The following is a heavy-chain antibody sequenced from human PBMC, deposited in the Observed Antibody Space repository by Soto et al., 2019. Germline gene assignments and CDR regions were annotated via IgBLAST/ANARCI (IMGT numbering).Heavy chain of an antibody. Sequence: QVRLQQWGAGLLKPSETLSLTCAVYGASFTGYYWTWLRQSPGKGLEWIGEVSHSGTAKYNPSLMSRVTISLDTSKSQFSLELTSVTAADTAVYYCARYGGTAIWYFDIWGRGTSVSVSS. CDR1: GASFTGYY. CDR2: VSHSGTA. D-gene: IGHD2-15*01. CDR3: ARYGGTAIWYFDI. V-gene: IGHV4-34*01. J-gene: IGHJ2*01.